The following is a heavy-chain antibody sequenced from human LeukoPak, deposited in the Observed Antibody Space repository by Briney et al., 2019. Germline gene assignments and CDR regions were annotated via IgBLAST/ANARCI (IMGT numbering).Heavy chain of an antibody. J-gene: IGHJ6*02. CDR1: GFTFNNYA. CDR3: ARDLGYCSGGSCYNYYYGMDV. Sequence: GGSLRLSCAASGFTFNNYAMNWVRQGPGEGLEWVSAISGTGGSAYYADSVKGRFTISRDNSKNTLYLQMNSLRAEDTAVYYCARDLGYCSGGSCYNYYYGMDVWGQGTTVTVSS. V-gene: IGHV3-23*01. D-gene: IGHD2-15*01. CDR2: ISGTGGSA.